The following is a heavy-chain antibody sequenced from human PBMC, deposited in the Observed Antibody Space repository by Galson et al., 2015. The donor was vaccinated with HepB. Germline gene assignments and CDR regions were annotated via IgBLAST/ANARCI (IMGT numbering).Heavy chain of an antibody. CDR1: GFTFSSYG. CDR2: ISYDGSNK. J-gene: IGHJ4*02. D-gene: IGHD2-2*01. Sequence: SLRLSCAASGFTFSSYGMHWVRQAPGKGLEWVAVISYDGSNKYYADSVKGRFTISRDNSKNTLYLQMNSLRAEDTAVYYCAKHWAPAGFDYWGQGTLVTVSS. V-gene: IGHV3-30*18. CDR3: AKHWAPAGFDY.